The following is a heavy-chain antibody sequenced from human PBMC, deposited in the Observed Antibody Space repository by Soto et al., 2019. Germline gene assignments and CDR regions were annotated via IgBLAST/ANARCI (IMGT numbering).Heavy chain of an antibody. Sequence: GGSLRLSCAASGFTFSSYSMNWVRQAPGKGLEWVSSISSSSSYIYYADSVKGRFTISRDNAKNSLYLQMNSLRAEDTAMYYCARDLPGITMVRGVIITNFDYWGQGTLVTVSS. D-gene: IGHD3-10*01. V-gene: IGHV3-21*01. CDR1: GFTFSSYS. CDR3: ARDLPGITMVRGVIITNFDY. CDR2: ISSSSSYI. J-gene: IGHJ4*02.